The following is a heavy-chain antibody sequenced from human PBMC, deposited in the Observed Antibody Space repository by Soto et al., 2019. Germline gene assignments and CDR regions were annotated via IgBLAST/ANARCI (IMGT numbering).Heavy chain of an antibody. J-gene: IGHJ6*02. CDR2: IIPIFGTA. CDR1: GGTFSSYA. CDR3: ARDNPRIEYYYYGMDA. Sequence: GASVKVSCKASGGTFSSYAISWVRQAPGQGLEWMGGIIPIFGTANYAQKFQGRVTITADKSTSTAYMELSSLRSEDTAVYYCARDNPRIEYYYYGMDAWGQGTTVTVSS. V-gene: IGHV1-69*06.